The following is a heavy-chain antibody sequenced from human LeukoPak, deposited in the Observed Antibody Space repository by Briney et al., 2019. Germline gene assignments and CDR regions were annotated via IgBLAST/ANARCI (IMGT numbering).Heavy chain of an antibody. J-gene: IGHJ4*02. CDR2: IYTSGST. D-gene: IGHD6-19*01. V-gene: IGHV4-4*09. CDR3: ARHHVYSSGWSSSFGY. Sequence: SETLSLTCTVSGGSISSYYWSWIRQPPGKGLEWIGYIYTSGSTNYNPSLKSRVTISVDTSKNQFSLKLSSVTAADTAVYYCARHHVYSSGWSSSFGYWGQGTLVTVSS. CDR1: GGSISSYY.